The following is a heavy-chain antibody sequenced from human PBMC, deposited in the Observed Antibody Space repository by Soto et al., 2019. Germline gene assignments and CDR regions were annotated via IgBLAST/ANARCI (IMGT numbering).Heavy chain of an antibody. CDR2: IYPGDSDT. CDR3: ARPYCRDGACYSSGFDT. V-gene: IGHV5-51*01. Sequence: EVQLVQSGAEVRKPGESLKISCQASGYSFSIYWIGWVRQMPGKGLEWMGIIYPGDSDTRYSPSFQGQVTISADKSISTAYLQWRSLKASDTAMYYCARPYCRDGACYSSGFDTWGQGTLFTVSS. D-gene: IGHD2-15*01. J-gene: IGHJ5*02. CDR1: GYSFSIYW.